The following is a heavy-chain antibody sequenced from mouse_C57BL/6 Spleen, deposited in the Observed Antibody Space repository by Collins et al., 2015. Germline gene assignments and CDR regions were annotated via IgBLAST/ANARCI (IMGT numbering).Heavy chain of an antibody. Sequence: DVKLVESGEDLVKPGGSLKLSCAASGFTFSSYAMSWVRQTPEKRLEWVAYISSGGDYIYYADTVKGRFTISRDNARNTLYLQMSSLKSEDTAMYYCTRALDAMDYWGQGTSVTVSS. CDR2: ISSGGDYI. J-gene: IGHJ4*01. CDR3: TRALDAMDY. CDR1: GFTFSSYA. V-gene: IGHV5-9-1*02.